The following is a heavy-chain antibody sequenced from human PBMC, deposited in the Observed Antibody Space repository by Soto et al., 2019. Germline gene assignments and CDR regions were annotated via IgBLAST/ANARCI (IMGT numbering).Heavy chain of an antibody. Sequence: SETLSLTCTVSGASINNYYWSWIRQPPGKGLEWIGFIYYSGSPNYNPSLRSRVTISMDTSKNQFSLRLSSVTAADTAVYFCARGPYCSTTSCYGPWGQGTLVTVSS. CDR1: GASINNYY. J-gene: IGHJ5*02. CDR2: IYYSGSP. V-gene: IGHV4-59*01. CDR3: ARGPYCSTTSCYGP. D-gene: IGHD2-2*01.